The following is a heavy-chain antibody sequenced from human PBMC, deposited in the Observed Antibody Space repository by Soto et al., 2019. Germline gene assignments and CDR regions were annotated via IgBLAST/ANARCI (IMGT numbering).Heavy chain of an antibody. CDR1: GFTFSDYY. CDR3: AILVLMCSSCDAFDI. V-gene: IGHV3-11*01. D-gene: IGHD6-13*01. Sequence: VGSLRLSCAASGFTFSDYYMSWIRQAPGKGLEWVSYISSSGSTIYYADSVKGRFTISRDNAKNSLYLQMNSLRAEDTAVYYCAILVLMCSSCDAFDIWGQGTMVTVSS. CDR2: ISSSGSTI. J-gene: IGHJ3*02.